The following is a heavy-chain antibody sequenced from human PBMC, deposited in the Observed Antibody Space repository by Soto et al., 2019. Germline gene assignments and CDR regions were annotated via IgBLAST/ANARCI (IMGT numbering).Heavy chain of an antibody. CDR2: ISGSGGST. D-gene: IGHD1-26*01. CDR1: TFSSYA. Sequence: TFSSYAMSWVRQAPGKGLEWVSAISGSGGSTYYADSVKGRFTISRDNSKNTLYLQMNSLRAEDTAVYYCAKLSTWELLYTIDYWGQGTLVTVSS. V-gene: IGHV3-23*01. J-gene: IGHJ4*02. CDR3: AKLSTWELLYTIDY.